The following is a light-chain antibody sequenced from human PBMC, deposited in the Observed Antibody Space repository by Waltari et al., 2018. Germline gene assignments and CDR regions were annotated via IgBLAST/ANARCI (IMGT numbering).Light chain of an antibody. Sequence: EIVLTQSPTILSLSPGEGATLSCRASESTSRSSLAWYQQKPGQAPRLVIYGTSNRATGIPDRFSGSGSGTDFTLTISRVEPEDFAVYYCQQYGSLFGGGTKVETK. CDR3: QQYGSL. V-gene: IGKV3-20*01. J-gene: IGKJ4*01. CDR2: GTS. CDR1: ESTSRSS.